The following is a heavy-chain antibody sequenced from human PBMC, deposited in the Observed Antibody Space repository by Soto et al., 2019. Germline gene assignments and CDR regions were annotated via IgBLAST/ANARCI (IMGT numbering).Heavy chain of an antibody. D-gene: IGHD2-15*01. V-gene: IGHV1-2*02. Sequence: ASVKVSCKASGCTFTGYYMHWVRQAPGQGLEWMGWINPNSGGTNYAQKFQGRVTMTRDTSISTAYMELSRLRSDDTAVYYCARDRAAAYYYYGMDVWGQGTTVTVSS. CDR1: GCTFTGYY. CDR2: INPNSGGT. CDR3: ARDRAAAYYYYGMDV. J-gene: IGHJ6*01.